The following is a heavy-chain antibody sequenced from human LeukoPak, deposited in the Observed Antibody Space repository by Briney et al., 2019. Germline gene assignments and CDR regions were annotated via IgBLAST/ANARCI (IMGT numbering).Heavy chain of an antibody. Sequence: PSETLSLTCTVPGGSISSGGYYWSWIRQHPGKGLEWIGYIYYSGSTYYNPSLKSRVTISVDMSKNQFSLKLSSVTAADTAVYYCARGGSQRYSGYVGFDYWGQGTLVTVSS. CDR2: IYYSGST. CDR1: GGSISSGGYY. D-gene: IGHD5-12*01. J-gene: IGHJ4*02. V-gene: IGHV4-31*03. CDR3: ARGGSQRYSGYVGFDY.